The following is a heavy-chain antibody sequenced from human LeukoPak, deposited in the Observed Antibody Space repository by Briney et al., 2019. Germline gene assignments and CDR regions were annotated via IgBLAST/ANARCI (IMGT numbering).Heavy chain of an antibody. CDR2: INYSGST. D-gene: IGHD4-23*01. CDR1: VVYFGGCY. Sequence: SETLSLAFAFQVVYFGGCYWSWIRQPPWMGLYQIGEINYSGSTNYTPSLKSRVTISVDTSKNQFSLKLSSVTAADTAVFYCARDSYDYGGNSELWYFDLWGRGTLVTVSS. CDR3: ARDSYDYGGNSELWYFDL. V-gene: IGHV4-34*01. J-gene: IGHJ2*01.